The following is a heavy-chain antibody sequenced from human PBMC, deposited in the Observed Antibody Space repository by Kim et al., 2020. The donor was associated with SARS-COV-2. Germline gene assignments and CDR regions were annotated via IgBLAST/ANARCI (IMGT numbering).Heavy chain of an antibody. D-gene: IGHD5-18*01. CDR3: ARGPRGYSYGYVDY. Sequence: ADSVKDRFTISRDNAKNALYLQMNSLRAEDTAVYYCARGPRGYSYGYVDYWGQGTLVTVSS. J-gene: IGHJ4*02. V-gene: IGHV3-21*01.